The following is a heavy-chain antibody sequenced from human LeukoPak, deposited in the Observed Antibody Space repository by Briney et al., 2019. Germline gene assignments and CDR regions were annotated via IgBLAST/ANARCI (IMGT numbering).Heavy chain of an antibody. J-gene: IGHJ6*02. V-gene: IGHV3-33*01. Sequence: PGGSLRLSCAASGFTFSSYGMHWVRQAPGKGLEWVAVIWYDGSNKYYADSVKGRFTISRDNSKNTLYLQMNSLRAEDTAVYYCARVAVAGVYYYYGMDVWGQGTTVTVSS. CDR1: GFTFSSYG. CDR3: ARVAVAGVYYYYGMDV. D-gene: IGHD6-19*01. CDR2: IWYDGSNK.